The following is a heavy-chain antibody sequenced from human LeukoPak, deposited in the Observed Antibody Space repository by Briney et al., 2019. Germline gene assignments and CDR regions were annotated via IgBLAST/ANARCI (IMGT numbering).Heavy chain of an antibody. J-gene: IGHJ6*03. CDR3: ARAQRLVYYYYYYMDV. Sequence: SETLSLTCTVSGGSISSSSYYWGWIRQPPGKGLEWIGSIYYSGSTNYNPSLKSRVTISVDMSKNQFSLKLSSVTAADTAVYYCARAQRLVYYYYYYMDVWGKGTTVTVSS. CDR1: GGSISSSSYY. D-gene: IGHD3-9*01. CDR2: IYYSGST. V-gene: IGHV4-39*07.